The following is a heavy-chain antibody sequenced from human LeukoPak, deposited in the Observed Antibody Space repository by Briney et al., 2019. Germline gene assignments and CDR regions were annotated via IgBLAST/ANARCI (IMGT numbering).Heavy chain of an antibody. J-gene: IGHJ4*02. CDR1: GFTFSSYW. CDR2: IKQDGSEK. V-gene: IGHV3-7*01. CDR3: ARGSRGGKRDFCPCD. Sequence: GGSLRLSCAASGFTFSSYWMSWVRQAPGKGLEWVANIKQDGSEKYYVDSVKGRFTISRDNAKNSLYLQMNSLRAEDTAVYYCARGSRGGKRDFCPCDWGQGTLVTVSS. D-gene: IGHD3-3*01.